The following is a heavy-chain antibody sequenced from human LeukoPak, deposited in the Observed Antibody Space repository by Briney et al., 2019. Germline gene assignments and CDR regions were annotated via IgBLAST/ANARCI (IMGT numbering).Heavy chain of an antibody. CDR1: GFTFSTFA. D-gene: IGHD2-8*02. CDR2: IFPSGGEI. V-gene: IGHV3-23*01. Sequence: GGSLRFSCAASGFTFSTFAMIWVRQPPGKGLEWVSSIFPSGGEIHYADSVRGRFTISRDNSKSTLSLQMNSLRAGDTAIYYCATYRQVLLPFESWGQGTLVTVSS. J-gene: IGHJ4*02. CDR3: ATYRQVLLPFES.